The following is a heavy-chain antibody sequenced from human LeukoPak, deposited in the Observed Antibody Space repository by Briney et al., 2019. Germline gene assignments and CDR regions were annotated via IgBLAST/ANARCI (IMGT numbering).Heavy chain of an antibody. CDR1: GGYVNRGTFF. Sequence: PSETLSLTCAVSGGYVNRGTFFWTWIRKPPGKGLEWIGYISNSGSTNYHPSLKSRVTISSDTSKTQFTLKLTSVIAADTAVYYCARSPSGYRFDSWGQGTLVTVSS. D-gene: IGHD3-22*01. J-gene: IGHJ4*02. CDR3: ARSPSGYRFDS. V-gene: IGHV4-61*01. CDR2: ISNSGST.